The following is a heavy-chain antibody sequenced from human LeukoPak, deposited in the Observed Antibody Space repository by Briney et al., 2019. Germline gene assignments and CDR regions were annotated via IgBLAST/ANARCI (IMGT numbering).Heavy chain of an antibody. V-gene: IGHV1-18*01. Sequence: ASVKVSCKASGGTFSSYAISWVRQAPGQGLEWMGWISAYNGNTNYAQKLQGRVTMTTDTSTSTAYMELRSLRSDDTAVYYCAKVSREPNRIYWGQGTLVTVSS. CDR1: GGTFSSYA. CDR2: ISAYNGNT. CDR3: AKVSREPNRIY. J-gene: IGHJ4*02. D-gene: IGHD1-14*01.